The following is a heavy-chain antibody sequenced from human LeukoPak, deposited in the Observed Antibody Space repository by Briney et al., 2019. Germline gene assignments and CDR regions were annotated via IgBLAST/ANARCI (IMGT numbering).Heavy chain of an antibody. Sequence: PSETLSLTCTVSGGSISSGGYYWSWIRQPPGKGLEWIGFIQDGGSTSYNSSLKSRVAISVDRSKNQFSLTLSSVTAADTAIYYCARDSPKHYSGSYFDYWGQGTLVTVSS. V-gene: IGHV4-30-2*01. D-gene: IGHD1-26*01. CDR1: GGSISSGGYY. J-gene: IGHJ4*02. CDR3: ARDSPKHYSGSYFDY. CDR2: IQDGGST.